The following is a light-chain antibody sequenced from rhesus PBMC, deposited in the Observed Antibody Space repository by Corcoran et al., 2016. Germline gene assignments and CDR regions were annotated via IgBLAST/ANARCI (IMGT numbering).Light chain of an antibody. CDR1: QGISSW. V-gene: IGKV1-21*01. CDR3: QRYNSAPLT. CDR2: KAS. J-gene: IGKJ4*01. Sequence: DIQMTQSPSSLSASVGDRVTITCRASQGISSWLAWYQQKPGKAPKLLTYKASRLQSGVPSRFTCSGSGTAFTLTIRSLQPTDFATSYCQRYNSAPLTFGGETKVEIK.